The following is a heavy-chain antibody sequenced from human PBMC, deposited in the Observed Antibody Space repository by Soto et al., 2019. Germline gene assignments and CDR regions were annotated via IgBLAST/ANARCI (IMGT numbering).Heavy chain of an antibody. V-gene: IGHV4-34*01. Sequence: QVQLQQWGAGLLKPSETLSLTCAVYGGSFSGYYWSWIRQPPGKGLEWIGEINHSGSTNYNPSLKSRVTISVGTSKNQFSLKLSSVTAADTAVYYCASEGYSSGWSVDPWGQGTLVTVSS. J-gene: IGHJ5*02. CDR1: GGSFSGYY. CDR3: ASEGYSSGWSVDP. CDR2: INHSGST. D-gene: IGHD6-19*01.